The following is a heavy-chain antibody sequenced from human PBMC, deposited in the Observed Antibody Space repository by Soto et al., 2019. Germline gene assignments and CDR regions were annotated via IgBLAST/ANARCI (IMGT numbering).Heavy chain of an antibody. V-gene: IGHV3-13*05. CDR3: ARTDRDFYGLDV. Sequence: EVQLVESGGGLVQPGGSLRLSCEASGFTFRNYDMHWVRQGTGKGLEWVSGISAAGDPDYADSVEGQFTISRENAQNSFFLQINSLRVGDTAVYYCARTDRDFYGLDVWGQGTTVIVSS. J-gene: IGHJ6*02. CDR1: GFTFRNYD. CDR2: ISAAGDP.